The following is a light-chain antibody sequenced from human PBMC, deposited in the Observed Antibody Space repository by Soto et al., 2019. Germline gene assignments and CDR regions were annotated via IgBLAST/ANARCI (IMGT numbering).Light chain of an antibody. Sequence: QSVLTQPASVSGSPGQSITISCTGTSSDIGGYNYVSWYQHHPGKAPKLMIYDVSNRPSGASNRFSASKSGNTASLTISGLQAEDEADYYCSSYTSSSTLVFGGGTKVTVL. CDR1: SSDIGGYNY. J-gene: IGLJ1*01. CDR2: DVS. CDR3: SSYTSSSTLV. V-gene: IGLV2-14*03.